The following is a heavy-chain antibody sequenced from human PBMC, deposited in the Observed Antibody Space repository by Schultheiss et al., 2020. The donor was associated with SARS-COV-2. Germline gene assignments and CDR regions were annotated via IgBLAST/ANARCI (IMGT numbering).Heavy chain of an antibody. CDR1: GFTFSSYS. J-gene: IGHJ5*02. CDR2: ISSSSSYI. Sequence: GGSLRLSCAASGFTFSSYSMNWVRQAPGKGLEWVSSISSSSSYIYYADSVKGRFTISRDNANNSLYLQMNSLRAEDTAVYYCARVSGLGFDPWGQGTLVTVSS. D-gene: IGHD6-25*01. CDR3: ARVSGLGFDP. V-gene: IGHV3-21*01.